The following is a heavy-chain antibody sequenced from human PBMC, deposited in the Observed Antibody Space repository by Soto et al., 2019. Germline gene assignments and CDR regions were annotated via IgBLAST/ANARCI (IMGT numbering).Heavy chain of an antibody. J-gene: IGHJ5*02. D-gene: IGHD2-15*01. CDR3: ARYPVVVVAANQNWFDP. CDR2: ISSRSSYI. Sequence: GGSLRLSCAASGFTFSSYSMNWVRQAPGKGLEWVSSISSRSSYIYYADSVKGRFTISRDNAKNSLYLQMNSLRAEDTAVYYCARYPVVVVAANQNWFDPWGQGTLVTVSS. V-gene: IGHV3-21*01. CDR1: GFTFSSYS.